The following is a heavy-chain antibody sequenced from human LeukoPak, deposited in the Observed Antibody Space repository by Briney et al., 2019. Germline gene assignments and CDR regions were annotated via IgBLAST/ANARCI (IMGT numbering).Heavy chain of an antibody. Sequence: GRSLRLSCTASGFTSGFTFGDYAMSWVRQAPGKGLEWVGFIRTKAYGGTTEYAAPVKGRFTISRDGSKSIAYLQMNSLKTEDTAVYYCTRTYYDSSGYLFDYWGQGTLVTVSS. CDR1: GFTSGFTFGDYA. CDR2: IRTKAYGGTT. D-gene: IGHD3-22*01. V-gene: IGHV3-49*04. J-gene: IGHJ4*02. CDR3: TRTYYDSSGYLFDY.